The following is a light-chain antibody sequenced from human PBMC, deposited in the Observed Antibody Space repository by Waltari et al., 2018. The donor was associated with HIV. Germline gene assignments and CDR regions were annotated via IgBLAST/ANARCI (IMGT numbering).Light chain of an antibody. V-gene: IGLV1-44*01. CDR1: SSNIGSNT. Sequence: QSVLTQPPSASGTPGQRVTISCSGSSSNIGSNTVNWYQQLPGTAPKLLIYSNNRRPSGFPDRFSGSKSGTSASLAISGLQSEDEADYCCAAWDDSLNGRVFGGGTKLTVL. J-gene: IGLJ3*02. CDR3: AAWDDSLNGRV. CDR2: SNN.